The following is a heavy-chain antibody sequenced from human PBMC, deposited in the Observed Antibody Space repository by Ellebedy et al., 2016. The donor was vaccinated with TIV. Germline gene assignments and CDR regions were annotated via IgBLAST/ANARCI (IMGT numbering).Heavy chain of an antibody. J-gene: IGHJ6*02. V-gene: IGHV1-69*13. Sequence: ASVKVSCKASGGTFSSYAISWVRQAPGQGLEWMGGIIPIFGTANYAQKFQGRVTITADESTSTAYMELSSLRSEDTAVYYCARDHYDSSDLNRDYYYYGMDVWGQGTTVTVSS. D-gene: IGHD3-22*01. CDR2: IIPIFGTA. CDR1: GGTFSSYA. CDR3: ARDHYDSSDLNRDYYYYGMDV.